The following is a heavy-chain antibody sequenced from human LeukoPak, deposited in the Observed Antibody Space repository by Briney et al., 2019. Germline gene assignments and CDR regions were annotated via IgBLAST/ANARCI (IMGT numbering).Heavy chain of an antibody. CDR3: ARDGDGYSTFDY. Sequence: SETLSLTCPVSGGSISSYYWSWIRQPPGKGLEWIGYIYYSGSTNYNPSLKSRVTISVDTSKNQFSLKLSSVTAADTAVYYCARDGDGYSTFDYWGQGTLVTVSS. J-gene: IGHJ4*02. D-gene: IGHD5-24*01. V-gene: IGHV4-59*01. CDR2: IYYSGST. CDR1: GGSISSYY.